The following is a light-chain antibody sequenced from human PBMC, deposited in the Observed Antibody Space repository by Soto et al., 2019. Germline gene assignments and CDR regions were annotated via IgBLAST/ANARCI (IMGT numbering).Light chain of an antibody. CDR2: XXX. CDR1: SSDVGSYNV. CDR3: SSFTTSSAVV. Sequence: QCVLKQPASVYGSPGESITISCSGSSSDVGSYNVVSWYQQHPGKAPKRMXXXXXKRPSGVSNRFSGSKSGNTASLTISGLQPEDEADYYCSSFTTSSAVVFGTGTKVTVL. V-gene: IGLV2-14*02. J-gene: IGLJ1*01.